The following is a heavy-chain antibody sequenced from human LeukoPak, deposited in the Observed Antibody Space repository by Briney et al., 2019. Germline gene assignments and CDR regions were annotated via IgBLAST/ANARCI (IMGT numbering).Heavy chain of an antibody. CDR1: GYTFTGYY. D-gene: IGHD6-6*01. CDR3: ARGYSSSSWFDP. V-gene: IGHV1-2*02. Sequence: ASVKVSCKASGYTFTGYYMHWVRQAPGQGVEWMGWINPNSGGTNYAQKFQGRVTMTRDTSISTAYMELSRLRSDDTAVYYCARGYSSSSWFDPWGQGTLVTVSS. J-gene: IGHJ5*02. CDR2: INPNSGGT.